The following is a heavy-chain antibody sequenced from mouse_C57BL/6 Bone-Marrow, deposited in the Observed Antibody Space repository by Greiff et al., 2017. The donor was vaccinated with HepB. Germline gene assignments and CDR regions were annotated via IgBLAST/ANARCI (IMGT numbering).Heavy chain of an antibody. J-gene: IGHJ4*01. Sequence: QVHVKQSGAELVRPGASVTLSCKASGYTFTDYEMHWVKQTPVHGLEWIGAIDPETGGTAYNQKFKGKAILTADKSSSTAYMELRSLTSEDSAVYYCTRWGYYGVFYAMDYWGQGTSVTVSS. CDR2: IDPETGGT. D-gene: IGHD1-1*01. V-gene: IGHV1-15*01. CDR1: GYTFTDYE. CDR3: TRWGYYGVFYAMDY.